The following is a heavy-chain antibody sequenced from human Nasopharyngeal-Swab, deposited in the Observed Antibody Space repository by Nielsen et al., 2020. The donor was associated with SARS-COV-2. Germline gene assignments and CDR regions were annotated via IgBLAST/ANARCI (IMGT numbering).Heavy chain of an antibody. Sequence: GESLKISCKGSGYSFTRYWIGWVRQMPGKGLEWMGIIYPGDSDTRYSPSLQGQVTISADKSISTAYLQWSSLKASDTAMYYCARRVGYCSGGSCYFDYWGQGTLVTVSS. V-gene: IGHV5-51*01. CDR2: IYPGDSDT. CDR1: GYSFTRYW. J-gene: IGHJ4*02. D-gene: IGHD2-15*01. CDR3: ARRVGYCSGGSCYFDY.